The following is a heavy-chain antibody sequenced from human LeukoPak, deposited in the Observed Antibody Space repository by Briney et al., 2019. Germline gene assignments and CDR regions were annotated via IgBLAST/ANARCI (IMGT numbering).Heavy chain of an antibody. V-gene: IGHV3-7*01. CDR3: AKDRAYGGNSEVVS. CDR1: GFTFSSYW. Sequence: LSGGSLRLSCAASGFTFSSYWMSWVRQAPGKGLEWVANIKQDGSDKYYVDSVKGRFTISRDNAKNSLYLQMNSLRAEDTAVYYCAKDRAYGGNSEVVSWGQGTLVTVSS. J-gene: IGHJ5*02. D-gene: IGHD4-23*01. CDR2: IKQDGSDK.